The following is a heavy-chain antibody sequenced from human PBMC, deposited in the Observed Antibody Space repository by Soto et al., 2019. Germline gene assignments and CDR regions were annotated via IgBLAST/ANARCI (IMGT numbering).Heavy chain of an antibody. J-gene: IGHJ6*01. V-gene: IGHV4-59*01. CDR1: GAFLNNFF. Sequence: PSETLSLTCTVSGAFLNNFFWSWIRQTPGKGLEWIGYVSQGGAAAYLAEGETTGYNPSLESRATISLDLPKNQFSLRLTSVTAADTAVYYCARDYYDSSGYLAGYYYYYYGMDVWGQGPTVTVSS. D-gene: IGHD3-22*01. CDR3: ARDYYDSSGYLAGYYYYYYGMDV. CDR2: VSQGGAAAYLAEGETT.